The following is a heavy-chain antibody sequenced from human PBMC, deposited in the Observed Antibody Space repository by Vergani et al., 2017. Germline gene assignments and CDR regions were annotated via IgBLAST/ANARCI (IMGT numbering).Heavy chain of an antibody. CDR2: IYHSGNT. D-gene: IGHD4-17*01. J-gene: IGHJ4*02. Sequence: QVQLQESGPGLVKPSETLSVTCVVSDYSISSGYYWGWIRQPPGKGLEWIGSIYHSGNTYYNPSLKSLVTISVDTSKNQLSLRLNSVTAADTAVYYCATTLNDYGDFVFDYWGQGTLVTVSS. V-gene: IGHV4-38-2*01. CDR1: DYSISSGYY. CDR3: ATTLNDYGDFVFDY.